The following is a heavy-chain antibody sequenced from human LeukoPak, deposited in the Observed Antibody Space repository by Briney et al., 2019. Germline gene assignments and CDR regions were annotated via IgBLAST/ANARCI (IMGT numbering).Heavy chain of an antibody. D-gene: IGHD2-15*01. CDR3: ARDRYCSGGSCYYYYYYMDV. Sequence: PSETLSLTCTVSGGSISSGSYYWSWIRQSAGKGLEWIGRIYTSGSTNYNPSLKSRVTISVDTSKNQFSLKLSSVTAADTAVYYCARDRYCSGGSCYYYYYYMDVWGKGTTVTISS. CDR2: IYTSGST. J-gene: IGHJ6*03. CDR1: GGSISSGSYY. V-gene: IGHV4-61*02.